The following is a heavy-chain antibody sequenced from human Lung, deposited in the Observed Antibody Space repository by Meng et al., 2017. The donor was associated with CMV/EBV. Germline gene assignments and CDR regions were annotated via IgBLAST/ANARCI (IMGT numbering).Heavy chain of an antibody. D-gene: IGHD2-15*01. CDR2: IYPGDSDT. CDR3: ARHGGSTIYYYYGMDV. CDR1: GYSFTSYW. V-gene: IGHV5-51*01. J-gene: IGHJ6*02. Sequence: GGSLRLSCKGSGYSFTSYWIGWVRQMPGKGLEWMGIIYPGDSDTRYSPSFQGQVTISADKSISTAYLQWSSLKASDTAMYYCARHGGSTIYYYYGMDVWGQGTTVTVPS.